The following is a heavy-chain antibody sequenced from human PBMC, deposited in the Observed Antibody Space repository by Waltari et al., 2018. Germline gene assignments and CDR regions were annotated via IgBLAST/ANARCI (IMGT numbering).Heavy chain of an antibody. CDR1: FFSIISINW. V-gene: IGHV4-4*02. J-gene: IGHJ4*02. Sequence: QVHLHYSFPGLVNPSFTLSLTFSFSFFSIISINWWSWVRQPPGKGLEWIGEIYHSGSTNYNPSLKRRVTISVDKSKNQFSLKLSSVTAADTAVYYCASTIRRSFDYWGQGTLVTVSS. D-gene: IGHD2-2*01. CDR2: IYHSGST. CDR3: ASTIRRSFDY.